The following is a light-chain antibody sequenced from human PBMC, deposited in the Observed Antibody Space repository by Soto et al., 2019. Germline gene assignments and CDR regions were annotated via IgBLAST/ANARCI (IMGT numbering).Light chain of an antibody. Sequence: EIVFTQSPGTLSLSPGERATHSCRASQSISSNYLAWYQQKPGQAPRLLIYVASSRASGIPDRFSGSGSGTDFTLTIIKLEPEDFAVYYCQQYGSSLITFGQGTRLEIK. V-gene: IGKV3-20*01. CDR1: QSISSNY. CDR3: QQYGSSLIT. J-gene: IGKJ5*01. CDR2: VAS.